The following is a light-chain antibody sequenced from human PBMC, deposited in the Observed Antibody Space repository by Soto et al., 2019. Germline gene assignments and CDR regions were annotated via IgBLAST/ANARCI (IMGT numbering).Light chain of an antibody. V-gene: IGLV2-14*03. Sequence: QPASGSESSGRWMTIYCTGTSSDVGAYNFVSWHQQHPGKAPKLMIYNVYDRPSGISYRFSGSKSGNTASLTISGLQGEDEADYYCSAYTVSRTYVFGTGTKVPV. CDR1: SSDVGAYNF. CDR2: NVY. J-gene: IGLJ1*01. CDR3: SAYTVSRTYV.